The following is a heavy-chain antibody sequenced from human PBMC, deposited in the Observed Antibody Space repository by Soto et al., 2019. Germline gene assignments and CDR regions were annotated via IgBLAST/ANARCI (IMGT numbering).Heavy chain of an antibody. Sequence: PSETLSLTCTVSGGSISGGGYYWSWIRQHPGKGLEWIGYIYYSGSTYYNPSLKSRVTISVDTSKNQFSLKLSSVTAADTAVYYCARLGLTGKPVYYYYYYGMDVWGQGTTVTVSS. CDR3: ARLGLTGKPVYYYYYYGMDV. CDR2: IYYSGST. J-gene: IGHJ6*02. D-gene: IGHD1-20*01. V-gene: IGHV4-31*03. CDR1: GGSISGGGYY.